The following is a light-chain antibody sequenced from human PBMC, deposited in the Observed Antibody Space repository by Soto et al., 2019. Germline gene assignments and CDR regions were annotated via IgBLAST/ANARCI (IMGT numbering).Light chain of an antibody. Sequence: QSVLTQSPSASASLGASVKLTCTLSSGHSSYAIAWHQQQPEKGPRYLMKLNSDGSHSKGDGIPDRFSGSSSGAERYLTISSLQSEDEADYYCQTWGTGTQGVFGTATKLTVL. CDR2: LNSDGSH. CDR1: SGHSSYA. CDR3: QTWGTGTQGV. J-gene: IGLJ1*01. V-gene: IGLV4-69*01.